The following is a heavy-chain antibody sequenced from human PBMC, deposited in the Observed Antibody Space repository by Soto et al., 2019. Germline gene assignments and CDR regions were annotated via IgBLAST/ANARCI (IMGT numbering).Heavy chain of an antibody. V-gene: IGHV4-59*01. CDR1: GGSISSYY. Sequence: PSETLSLTCTVSGGSISSYYWSWIRQPPGKGLEWIGYIYYSGSTNYNPSLKSRVTISVDTSKNQFSLKLSSVTAADTAVYYCARERFYYDSRGYNDDFDIWGRGKMVT. CDR3: ARERFYYDSRGYNDDFDI. J-gene: IGHJ3*02. D-gene: IGHD3-22*01. CDR2: IYYSGST.